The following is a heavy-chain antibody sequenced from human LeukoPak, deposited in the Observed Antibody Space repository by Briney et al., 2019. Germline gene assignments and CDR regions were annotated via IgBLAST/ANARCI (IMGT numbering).Heavy chain of an antibody. D-gene: IGHD1-26*01. Sequence: ASVKVSCKASGGTFSSYAISWVRQAPGQGLEWMGRIIPILGIANYAQKLQGGVTITADKSTSTAYMELSSLRSEDTAVYYCAISPVLRGATTPDYWGQGTLVTVSS. J-gene: IGHJ4*02. CDR3: AISPVLRGATTPDY. CDR2: IIPILGIA. CDR1: GGTFSSYA. V-gene: IGHV1-69*04.